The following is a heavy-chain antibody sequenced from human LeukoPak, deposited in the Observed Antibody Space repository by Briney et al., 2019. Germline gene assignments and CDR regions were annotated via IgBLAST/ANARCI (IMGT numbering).Heavy chain of an antibody. CDR3: ARVTRIAAAGRPVRHYGMDV. Sequence: ASVKVSCKASGYTFTGYYMHLVRHAPGQGLEWMGWINPNSGGTNYAQKFQGRVTMTRDTSISTAYMELSRLRSDDKAVYYCARVTRIAAAGRPVRHYGMDVWGQGTTVTVSS. CDR1: GYTFTGYY. J-gene: IGHJ6*02. V-gene: IGHV1-2*02. D-gene: IGHD6-13*01. CDR2: INPNSGGT.